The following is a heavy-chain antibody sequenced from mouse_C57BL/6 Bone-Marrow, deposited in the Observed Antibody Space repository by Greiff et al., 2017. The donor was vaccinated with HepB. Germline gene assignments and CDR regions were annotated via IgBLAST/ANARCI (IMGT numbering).Heavy chain of an antibody. V-gene: IGHV1-39*01. CDR3: ARGLITTVVATKAY. D-gene: IGHD1-1*01. CDR1: GYSFTDYN. J-gene: IGHJ3*01. Sequence: VQLQQSGPELVKPGASVKISCKASGYSFTDYNMNWVKQSNGKSLEWIGVINPNYGTTSYNQKFKGKAKLTVDQSSSTAYMQLNSLTSEDSAVYYCARGLITTVVATKAYWGQGTLVTVSA. CDR2: INPNYGTT.